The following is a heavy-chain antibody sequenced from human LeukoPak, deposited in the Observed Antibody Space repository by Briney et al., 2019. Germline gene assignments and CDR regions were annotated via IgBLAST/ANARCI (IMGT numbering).Heavy chain of an antibody. CDR3: ARDPQLWAPFVFDY. V-gene: IGHV3-48*03. CDR2: ISSSGSTI. CDR1: GFTFSSYE. Sequence: GGSLRLSCAASGFTFSSYEMNWVRQAPGKGLEWVSYISSSGSTIYYADSVKGRFTISRENAKNSLYLQMNSLRAEDTAVYYCARDPQLWAPFVFDYWGQGTLVTVSS. J-gene: IGHJ4*02. D-gene: IGHD5-18*01.